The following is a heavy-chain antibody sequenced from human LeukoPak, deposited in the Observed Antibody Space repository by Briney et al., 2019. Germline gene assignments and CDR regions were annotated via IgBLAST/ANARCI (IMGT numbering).Heavy chain of an antibody. CDR3: VGGQLWLYWYFDL. D-gene: IGHD5-18*01. Sequence: SETLSLTCTVSGGSISSYYWSWIRQPSGKGLEWIGYIYYSGSTNYNPSLKSRVTISVDTSKNQFSLKLSSVTAADTAVYYCVGGQLWLYWYFDLWGRGTLVTVSS. J-gene: IGHJ2*01. CDR1: GGSISSYY. V-gene: IGHV4-59*01. CDR2: IYYSGST.